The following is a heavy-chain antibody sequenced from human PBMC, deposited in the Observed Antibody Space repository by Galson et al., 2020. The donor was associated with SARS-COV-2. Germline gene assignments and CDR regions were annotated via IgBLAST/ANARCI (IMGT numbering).Heavy chain of an antibody. CDR3: ARDSQGGNDCNYLLV. Sequence: ASVKVSCKASGYTFTSYYIHWVRQAPGQGLEWMGIINPSGGGTTYAQKFQGRVTMTRDTSTSTVYMELSSLRSEDTAVYYCARDSQGGNDCNYLLVWGQGTLVTVSS. CDR2: INPSGGGT. CDR1: GYTFTSYY. J-gene: IGHJ4*02. V-gene: IGHV1-46*01. D-gene: IGHD2-21*02.